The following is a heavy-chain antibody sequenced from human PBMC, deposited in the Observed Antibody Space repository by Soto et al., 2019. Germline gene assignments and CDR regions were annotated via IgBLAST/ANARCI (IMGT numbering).Heavy chain of an antibody. Sequence: GGSLRLSCAASGFTFSSYWMSWVRQAPGKGLEWVANIKQDGSEKYYVDSVKGQFTISRDNAKNSLYLQMNSLRAEDTAVYYCARVSGDSSGYSTCYFDYWGQGTLVTVSS. D-gene: IGHD3-22*01. V-gene: IGHV3-7*01. CDR2: IKQDGSEK. CDR1: GFTFSSYW. CDR3: ARVSGDSSGYSTCYFDY. J-gene: IGHJ4*02.